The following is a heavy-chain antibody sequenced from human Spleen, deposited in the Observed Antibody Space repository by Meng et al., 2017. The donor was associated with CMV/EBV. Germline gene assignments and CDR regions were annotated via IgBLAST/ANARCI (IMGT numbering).Heavy chain of an antibody. Sequence: SFRGYYCSWSRQPPGKGLEWIGEIKHSGSTNYNRSLKSRVTISVDTSKNQFSLKLSSVTAADTAVYYCARAPIEHSSSSPRRGWFDPWGQGTLVTVSS. CDR2: IKHSGST. D-gene: IGHD6-6*01. CDR3: ARAPIEHSSSSPRRGWFDP. V-gene: IGHV4-34*01. CDR1: SFRGYY. J-gene: IGHJ5*02.